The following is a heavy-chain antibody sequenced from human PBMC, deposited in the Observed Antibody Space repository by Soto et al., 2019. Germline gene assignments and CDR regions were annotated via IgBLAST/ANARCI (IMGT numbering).Heavy chain of an antibody. J-gene: IGHJ5*02. V-gene: IGHV4-59*01. D-gene: IGHD6-6*01. CDR3: ARASPSISSSVSWFDP. CDR2: ISHSGNT. Sequence: SETHSVTSAVADGSISSNYWSWIRQPPGKGLEWIGYISHSGNTNYNPSLKGRVTMSVDTAENQLSLRLTSVTAADTALYYCARASPSISSSVSWFDPWGQGIQVTVSS. CDR1: DGSISSNY.